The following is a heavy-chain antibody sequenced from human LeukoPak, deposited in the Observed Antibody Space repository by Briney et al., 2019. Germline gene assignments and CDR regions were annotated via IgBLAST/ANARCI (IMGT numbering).Heavy chain of an antibody. CDR3: ARVPVEMATRYYFDY. Sequence: VASVKVSCTASGGTFSSYAISWVRQAPGQGLEWMGGIIPIFGTANYAQKFQGRVTITADKSTSTAYMELSSLRSEDTAVYYCARVPVEMATRYYFDYWGQGTLVTVSS. D-gene: IGHD5-24*01. V-gene: IGHV1-69*06. CDR1: GGTFSSYA. CDR2: IIPIFGTA. J-gene: IGHJ4*02.